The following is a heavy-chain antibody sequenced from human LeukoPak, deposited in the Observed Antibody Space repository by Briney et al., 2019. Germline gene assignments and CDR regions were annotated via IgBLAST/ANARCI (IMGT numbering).Heavy chain of an antibody. CDR3: AIVPYLVRGVIIDY. V-gene: IGHV1-2*02. CDR2: INPNSGGT. J-gene: IGHJ4*02. Sequence: ASVKVSCKASGYTFTGYYIHWVRQAPGQGLEWMGWINPNSGGTNYAQKFQGRVTMTRDTSITTAYMELSRLRSDDTAVYYCAIVPYLVRGVIIDYWGQRTLVTVSS. D-gene: IGHD3-10*01. CDR1: GYTFTGYY.